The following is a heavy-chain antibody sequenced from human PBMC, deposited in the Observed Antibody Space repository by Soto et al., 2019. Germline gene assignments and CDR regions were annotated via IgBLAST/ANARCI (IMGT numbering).Heavy chain of an antibody. CDR3: ARDRGSYLDAFEL. J-gene: IGHJ3*01. Sequence: DVQLVESGGGMVQPGGSLRLSCAASGFTFNNYWMSWVRQAPGKGLEWVANIRQDGSETNYLDSVKGRFTISRDNARDVLYLEMNSLRAEDTAVFYCARDRGSYLDAFELWGRGTMVVVAS. V-gene: IGHV3-7*03. CDR1: GFTFNNYW. D-gene: IGHD1-26*01. CDR2: IRQDGSET.